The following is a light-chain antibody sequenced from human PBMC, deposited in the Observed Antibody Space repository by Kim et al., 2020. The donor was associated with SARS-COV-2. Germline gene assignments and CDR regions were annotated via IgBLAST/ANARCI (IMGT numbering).Light chain of an antibody. V-gene: IGLV3-19*01. CDR2: GKN. J-gene: IGLJ2*01. CDR3: NSRDSSGNRLV. CDR1: SLRSYY. Sequence: SSELTQDPAVSVALGQTVRITCQGYSLRSYYATWYQQKPGQAPVLVIYGKNNRPSGIPDRFSGSNSGNTASLTIAGAQAEDEADYYCNSRDSSGNRLVFGGGTKVTVL.